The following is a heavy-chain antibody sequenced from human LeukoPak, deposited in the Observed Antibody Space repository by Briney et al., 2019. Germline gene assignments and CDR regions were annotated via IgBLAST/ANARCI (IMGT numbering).Heavy chain of an antibody. J-gene: IGHJ4*02. Sequence: ALVKVSCKASGYTFTSYYMHWVRQAPGQGLEWMGIINPSGGSTSYAQKFQGRVTMTRDTSTSTVYMELSSLRSEDTAVYYCARDRAALRYFERGGPDYWGQGTLVTVSS. CDR2: INPSGGST. CDR1: GYTFTSYY. D-gene: IGHD3-9*01. CDR3: ARDRAALRYFERGGPDY. V-gene: IGHV1-46*01.